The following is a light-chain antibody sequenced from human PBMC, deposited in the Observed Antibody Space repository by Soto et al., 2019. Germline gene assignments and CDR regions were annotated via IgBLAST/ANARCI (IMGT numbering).Light chain of an antibody. CDR2: GAS. J-gene: IGKJ4*01. CDR3: QQYYTSGLT. Sequence: EIVLTQSPGTLSLSPGERATLSCRASQSVNSKFLAWFQEKPGQAPRLLIYGASSRATGIPDRFSGSGSGTDFPLTISRLEPEDFALYYCQQYYTSGLTLGGGTKVEIK. CDR1: QSVNSKF. V-gene: IGKV3-20*01.